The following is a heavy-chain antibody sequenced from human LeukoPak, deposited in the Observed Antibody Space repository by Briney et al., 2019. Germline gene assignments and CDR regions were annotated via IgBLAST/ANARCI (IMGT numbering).Heavy chain of an antibody. J-gene: IGHJ6*02. CDR1: GGSISSGDYS. D-gene: IGHD1-14*01. Sequence: PSETLSLTCTVSGGSISSGDYSWGWIRQPPGKGLEWIGSIYYSGSTYYNPSLKSRVTISVDTSKNQFSLKLSSVTAADTAVYYCARQVSPHYYYYYGMDVWGQGTTVTVSS. CDR2: IYYSGST. CDR3: ARQVSPHYYYYYGMDV. V-gene: IGHV4-39*01.